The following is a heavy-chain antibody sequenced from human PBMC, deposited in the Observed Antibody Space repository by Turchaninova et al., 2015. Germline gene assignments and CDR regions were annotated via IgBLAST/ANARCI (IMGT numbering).Heavy chain of an antibody. CDR3: ARDLLSDKSAFFDY. V-gene: IGHV1-3*01. D-gene: IGHD2-15*01. Sequence: GASVKVSCKASGYTFTSYSMHWVRQAPGQRLEWMGWINVDNGIIKYSQKFQGRVTITRDTSATTAYMELSSLRSEDTAVYYCARDLLSDKSAFFDYCGQGTLVTVSS. CDR1: GYTFTSYS. J-gene: IGHJ4*02. CDR2: INVDNGII.